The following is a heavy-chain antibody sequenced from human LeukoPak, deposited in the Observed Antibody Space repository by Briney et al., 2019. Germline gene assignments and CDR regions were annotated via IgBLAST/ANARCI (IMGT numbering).Heavy chain of an antibody. D-gene: IGHD2-21*02. CDR1: GFTVSSNS. Sequence: GGSLRLSCTVSGFTVSSNSMSWVRQAPGKGLEWVSFIYSDNTHYSDSVKGRFTISRDNSKNTLYLQMNSLRAEDTALYYCARDTGDESYYYYYYMDVWGKGITVTVSS. J-gene: IGHJ6*03. CDR2: IYSDNT. CDR3: ARDTGDESYYYYYYMDV. V-gene: IGHV3-53*01.